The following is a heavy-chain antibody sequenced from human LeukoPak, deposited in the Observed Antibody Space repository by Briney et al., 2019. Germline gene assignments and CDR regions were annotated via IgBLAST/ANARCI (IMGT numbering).Heavy chain of an antibody. Sequence: ASETLSLTCTVSGGSISSYYWSWIRQPPGKGLEWIGYIYTSGSTNYNPSLKSRVTISVDTSKNQFSLKLSSVTAADTAVYYSARLGIRSSSSADYWGQGTLVTVSS. D-gene: IGHD6-6*01. J-gene: IGHJ4*02. CDR3: ARLGIRSSSSADY. CDR1: GGSISSYY. CDR2: IYTSGST. V-gene: IGHV4-4*09.